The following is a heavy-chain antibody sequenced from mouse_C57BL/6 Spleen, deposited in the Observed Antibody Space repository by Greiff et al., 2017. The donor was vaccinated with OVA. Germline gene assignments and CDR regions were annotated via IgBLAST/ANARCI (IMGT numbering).Heavy chain of an antibody. J-gene: IGHJ2*01. V-gene: IGHV1-54*01. Sequence: VQLQQSGAELVRPGTSVKVSCKASGYAFPNYLIEWVKQRPGQGLEWIGVINPGSGGTNYNEKFKGKATLTADKSSSTAYMQLSSLTSEDSAVYFCARGTTVVATDYWGQGTTLTVSS. CDR1: GYAFPNYL. CDR2: INPGSGGT. D-gene: IGHD1-1*01. CDR3: ARGTTVVATDY.